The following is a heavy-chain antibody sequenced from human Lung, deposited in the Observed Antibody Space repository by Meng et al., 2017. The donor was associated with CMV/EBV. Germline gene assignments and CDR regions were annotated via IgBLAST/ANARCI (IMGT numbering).Heavy chain of an antibody. V-gene: IGHV1-18*01. Sequence: QALVVQSGAGVKQPGASVWVSCQASGYTFTHHGISWLRQAPGQGLEWMGWISCYNGDTNYAQKLQGRVTMTTDTSTNTAYMDLRGLRSDDTAVYYCARDPSNTSGRYAYFDYWGQGTLVTVSS. J-gene: IGHJ4*02. D-gene: IGHD6-19*01. CDR2: ISCYNGDT. CDR3: ARDPSNTSGRYAYFDY. CDR1: GYTFTHHG.